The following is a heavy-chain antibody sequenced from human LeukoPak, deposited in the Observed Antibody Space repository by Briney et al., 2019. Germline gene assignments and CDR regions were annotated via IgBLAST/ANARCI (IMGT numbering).Heavy chain of an antibody. CDR2: IYYSGRT. J-gene: IGHJ4*02. CDR3: ARHVAGVQWLLDYFDY. V-gene: IGHV4-39*01. Sequence: VKPSETLSLPCTVSGASISSSSYYWAWIRQPPGKGLEGIGRIYYSGRTYYNPSIKSRVTISVDTSKNQFSLKLSSVTAADTAVYYCARHVAGVQWLLDYFDYWGQGTLVTVSS. D-gene: IGHD6-19*01. CDR1: GASISSSSYY.